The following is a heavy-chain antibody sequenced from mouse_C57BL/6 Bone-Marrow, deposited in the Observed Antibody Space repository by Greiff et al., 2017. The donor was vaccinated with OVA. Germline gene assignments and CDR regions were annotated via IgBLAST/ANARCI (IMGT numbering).Heavy chain of an antibody. CDR2: IWSGGST. Sequence: VHLVESGPGLVQPSQSLSITCTVSGFSLTSYGVHWVRQSPGKGLEWLGVIWSGGSTDYNAAFISRLSISKDNSKSQVFFKMNSLQADDTAIYYCARGGITTVVDYWGQGTTLTVSS. CDR3: ARGGITTVVDY. J-gene: IGHJ2*01. V-gene: IGHV2-2*01. D-gene: IGHD1-1*01. CDR1: GFSLTSYG.